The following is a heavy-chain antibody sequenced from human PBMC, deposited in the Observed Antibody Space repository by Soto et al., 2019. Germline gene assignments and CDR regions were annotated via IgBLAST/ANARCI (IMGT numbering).Heavy chain of an antibody. D-gene: IGHD4-17*01. CDR3: ARVETPVDWFDP. V-gene: IGHV1-46*01. J-gene: IGHJ5*02. CDR1: GYTFTRYY. Sequence: GASVKGSFQASGYTFTRYYMHWGGPAPGQGLGWMGIINPSGGSTSYAQKFQGRVTRTRDTSTSTVYMELRSLRSDDTAVYYCARVETPVDWFDPWGQGTLVTVSS. CDR2: INPSGGST.